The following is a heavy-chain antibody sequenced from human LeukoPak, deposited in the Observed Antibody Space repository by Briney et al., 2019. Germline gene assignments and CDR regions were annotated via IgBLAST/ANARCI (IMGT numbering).Heavy chain of an antibody. Sequence: AXVKVSCKASGYSFTAYYIHWVRQAPGQGLEWMGRINPTSGGTDYAQNFQGRVTITREKAIKKAYMELSRLRSDDTAIYYCARDGFPDYWGQGTLVIVSS. CDR1: GYSFTAYY. CDR2: INPTSGGT. J-gene: IGHJ4*02. D-gene: IGHD2-2*03. V-gene: IGHV1-2*06. CDR3: ARDGFPDY.